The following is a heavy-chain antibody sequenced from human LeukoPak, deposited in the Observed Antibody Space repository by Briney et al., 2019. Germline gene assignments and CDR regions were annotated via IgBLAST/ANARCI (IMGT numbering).Heavy chain of an antibody. Sequence: ESSETLSLTCAVYGGSFSGYYWSWIRQPPGKGLEWIGYIYYSGSTNYNPSLKSRVTISVDTSKNQFSLKLSSVTAADTAVYYCARGQYYYDSSGVGYWGQGTLVTVSS. CDR3: ARGQYYYDSSGVGY. D-gene: IGHD3-22*01. J-gene: IGHJ4*02. CDR1: GGSFSGYY. CDR2: IYYSGST. V-gene: IGHV4-59*01.